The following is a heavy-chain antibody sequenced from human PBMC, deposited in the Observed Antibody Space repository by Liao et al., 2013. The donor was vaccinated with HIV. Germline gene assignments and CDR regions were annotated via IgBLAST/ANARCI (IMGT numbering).Heavy chain of an antibody. CDR2: IYHSGST. J-gene: IGHJ6*03. CDR1: GGSISSGGYS. D-gene: IGHD6-19*01. V-gene: IGHV4-30-2*01. CDR3: ARDRRVIAVAGPYYYYYMDV. Sequence: QLQLQESGSGLVKPSQTLSLTCAVSGGSISSGGYSWSWIRQPPGKGLEWIGYIYHSGSTYYNPSLKSRVTISADTSKNQFSLKLSSVTAADTAVYYCARDRRVIAVAGPYYYYYMDVWGKGTTVTVSS.